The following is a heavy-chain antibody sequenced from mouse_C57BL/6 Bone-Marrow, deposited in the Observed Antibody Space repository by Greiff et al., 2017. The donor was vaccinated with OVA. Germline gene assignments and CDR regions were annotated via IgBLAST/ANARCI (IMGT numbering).Heavy chain of an antibody. V-gene: IGHV1-82*01. J-gene: IGHJ4*01. CDR3: ARRGDYDPYYYAMDY. Sequence: VKLVESGPELVKPGASVKISCKASGYAFSSSWMNWVKQRPGKGLEWIGRIYPGDGDTNYNGKFKGKATLTADKSSSTAYMQLSSLTSEDSAVYFCARRGDYDPYYYAMDYWGQGTSVTVSS. D-gene: IGHD2-4*01. CDR1: GYAFSSSW. CDR2: IYPGDGDT.